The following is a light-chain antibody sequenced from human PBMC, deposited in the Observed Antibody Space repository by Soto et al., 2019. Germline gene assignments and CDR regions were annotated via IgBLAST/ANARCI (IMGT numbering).Light chain of an antibody. Sequence: DIQITQSPSSLSASVVDRALITCRASQSISSWLAWYQQKPGKAPKLLIYAASSLLSGVPSRFSGSGSGTDFTLTISSLQPEDFATYYCQQTYTTLITLGQGTRLEIK. CDR3: QQTYTTLIT. V-gene: IGKV1-12*01. J-gene: IGKJ5*01. CDR1: QSISSW. CDR2: AAS.